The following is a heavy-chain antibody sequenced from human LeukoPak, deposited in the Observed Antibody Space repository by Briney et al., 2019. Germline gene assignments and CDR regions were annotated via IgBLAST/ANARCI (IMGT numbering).Heavy chain of an antibody. J-gene: IGHJ4*02. Sequence: QTGGSLRLSCAASGFTLSNYGMHWVRQAPGKGLEWVAVKSYDGNSEYYADSVKGRFTVSRDNAKNTLYLQMSRLRPEDTAVYFCARVVGIAAAGAGYWGQGTLVTVSS. CDR2: KSYDGNSE. CDR3: ARVVGIAAAGAGY. V-gene: IGHV3-30*03. CDR1: GFTLSNYG. D-gene: IGHD6-13*01.